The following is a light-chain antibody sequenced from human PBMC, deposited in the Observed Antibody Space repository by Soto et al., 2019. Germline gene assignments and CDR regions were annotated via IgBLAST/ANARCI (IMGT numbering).Light chain of an antibody. V-gene: IGLV2-14*01. Sequence: QSALTQPASVSGSPGQSITISCTATSCEVGSDNYVAWYQQYPGKDPKLMIYEVINRPSGVSNRFSVSKSGNTASLIISGLQAEDDADYYCSSYTSSSTLVFGGGTKLNVL. J-gene: IGLJ2*01. CDR3: SSYTSSSTLV. CDR2: EVI. CDR1: SCEVGSDNY.